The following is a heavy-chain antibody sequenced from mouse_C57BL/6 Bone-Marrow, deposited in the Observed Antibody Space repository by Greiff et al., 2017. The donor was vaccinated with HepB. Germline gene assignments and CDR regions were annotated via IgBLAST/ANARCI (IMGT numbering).Heavy chain of an antibody. CDR1: GFTFSNYW. CDR3: ECTWDRYYAMDY. D-gene: IGHD4-1*01. J-gene: IGHJ4*01. Sequence: EVKVVESGGGLVQPGGSMKLSCVASGFTFSNYWMNWVRQSPEKGLEWVAQIRLKSDNYATHYAESVKGRFTISRDDAKSSVYPQMNNLRAEDTGIYYCECTWDRYYAMDYWGQGTSVTVSS. CDR2: IRLKSDNYAT. V-gene: IGHV6-3*01.